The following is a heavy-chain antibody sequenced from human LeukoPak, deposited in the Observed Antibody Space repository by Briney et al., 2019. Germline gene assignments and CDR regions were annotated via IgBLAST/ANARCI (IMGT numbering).Heavy chain of an antibody. Sequence: SVKLSCKASGGTLITHIISWVRQALGQGLEWMGRIVPVIEIANYAQKFQGRVTITADKSTNTAYMEMNNLRFEDTAVYYCARHSSRGQYYAFDFWGQGALVTVSP. CDR2: IVPVIEIA. D-gene: IGHD3-3*01. CDR3: ARHSSRGQYYAFDF. V-gene: IGHV1-69*02. CDR1: GGTLITHI. J-gene: IGHJ4*02.